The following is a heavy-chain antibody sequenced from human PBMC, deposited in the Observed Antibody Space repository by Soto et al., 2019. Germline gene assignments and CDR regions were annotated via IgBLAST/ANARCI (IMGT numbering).Heavy chain of an antibody. V-gene: IGHV3-23*01. D-gene: IGHD6-13*01. CDR3: AKVTKRAAAGRYEYYKYGMDV. J-gene: IGHJ6*02. Sequence: GGSLRLSCAAAGFSFSTYAMTWVRQAPGKGLEWVSVISGSGGSSYYGASVKGRFTISRDNSKNTLFLQMNGLRAEDTAVYYYAKVTKRAAAGRYEYYKYGMDVWGQGTTVTVSS. CDR1: GFSFSTYA. CDR2: ISGSGGSS.